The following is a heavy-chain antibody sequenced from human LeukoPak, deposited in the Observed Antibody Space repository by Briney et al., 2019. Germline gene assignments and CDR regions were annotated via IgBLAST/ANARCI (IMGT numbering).Heavy chain of an antibody. CDR2: ISASGGTT. J-gene: IGHJ4*02. CDR1: GFTFSSYA. D-gene: IGHD1-26*01. Sequence: GGSLRLSCAASGFTFSSYAMSWVRQAPGKGLEWVSSISASGGTTYHADSVKGRFTISRDNSKNTLYLQMNSLRAEDTAVYYCANEGGSYFYFDCRGQGTLVTVSS. CDR3: ANEGGSYFYFDC. V-gene: IGHV3-23*01.